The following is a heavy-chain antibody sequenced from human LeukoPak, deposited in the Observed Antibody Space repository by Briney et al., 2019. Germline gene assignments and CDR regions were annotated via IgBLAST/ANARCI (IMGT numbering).Heavy chain of an antibody. D-gene: IGHD2-2*02. CDR1: GFTFSSYW. Sequence: GGSLRLSCAASGFTFSSYWMSWVRQAPGKGLVWVANIKQDGSEKYYVDPVKGRFTISRDNAKNSLYLQMNSLRAEDTAVYYCARGGDIVVVPAAIGLDYWGQGTLVTVSS. CDR3: ARGGDIVVVPAAIGLDY. CDR2: IKQDGSEK. J-gene: IGHJ4*02. V-gene: IGHV3-7*01.